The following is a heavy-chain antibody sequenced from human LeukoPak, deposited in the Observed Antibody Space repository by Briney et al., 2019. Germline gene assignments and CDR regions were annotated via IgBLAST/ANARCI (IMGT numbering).Heavy chain of an antibody. CDR2: INPSGGST. D-gene: IGHD4-17*01. Sequence: ASVKVSCKASRYTFTSYYMHWVRQAPGQGLEWMGIINPSGGSTSYAQKFQGRVTMTRDTSASTVYMELSSLRSEDTAVYYCAGDYGDYAVYWGQGTLVTVFS. V-gene: IGHV1-46*01. CDR3: AGDYGDYAVY. J-gene: IGHJ4*02. CDR1: RYTFTSYY.